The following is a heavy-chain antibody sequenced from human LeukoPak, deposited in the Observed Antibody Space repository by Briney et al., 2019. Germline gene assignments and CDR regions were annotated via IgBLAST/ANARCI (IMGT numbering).Heavy chain of an antibody. V-gene: IGHV1-8*03. J-gene: IGHJ4*02. CDR1: GYTFTSYD. D-gene: IGHD5-12*01. CDR3: ARVLGSGYESDY. Sequence: ASVKVSCKASGYTFTSYDINWVRQATGQGLEWMGWMNPNSGNTGYAQKFQGRVTITRNTSISTAHMELSSLRSEDTAVYYCARVLGSGYESDYWGQGTLVTVSS. CDR2: MNPNSGNT.